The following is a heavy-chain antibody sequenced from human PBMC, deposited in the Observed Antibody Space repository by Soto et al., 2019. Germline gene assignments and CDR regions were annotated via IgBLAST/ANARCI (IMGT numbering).Heavy chain of an antibody. J-gene: IGHJ6*04. CDR2: INPNSGGT. CDR1: GYTFTGYY. Sequence: GASVKISCKASGYTFTGYYMHWVRQAPGQGLEWMGWINPNSGGTNYAQKFQGRVTMTRDTSISTAYMELSRLRSDDTAVYYCARPLFTQPHTTANPYGMDVLCKGKPVTVSA. CDR3: ARPLFTQPHTTANPYGMDV. V-gene: IGHV1-2*02. D-gene: IGHD5-18*01.